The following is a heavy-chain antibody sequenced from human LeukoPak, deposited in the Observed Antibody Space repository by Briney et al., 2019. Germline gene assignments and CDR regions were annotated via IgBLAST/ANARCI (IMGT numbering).Heavy chain of an antibody. CDR3: ARLYNQSKYRLGYFDL. Sequence: SETQSLTCTVSGGSISSSSYYWGWIRQPPGKGLEWIGSIYYSGSTYYNPSLKSRVTISVDTSKNQFSLKLSSVTAADTAVYYCARLYNQSKYRLGYFDLWGRGTLVTVSS. CDR1: GGSISSSSYY. J-gene: IGHJ2*01. CDR2: IYYSGST. D-gene: IGHD1-14*01. V-gene: IGHV4-39*01.